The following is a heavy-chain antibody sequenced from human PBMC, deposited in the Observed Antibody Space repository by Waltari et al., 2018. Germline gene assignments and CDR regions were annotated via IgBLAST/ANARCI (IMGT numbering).Heavy chain of an antibody. J-gene: IGHJ5*02. Sequence: QVQLQQWGAGLLKPSETLSLTCAVYGGSFSGYYWSWIRQPPGKGLEWIGEINHSGSTNYNPSLKSRVTISVDTSKNQFSLKLSSVTAADTAVYYCARGGLIAAAGTDWFDPWGQGTLVTVSS. V-gene: IGHV4-34*01. CDR1: GGSFSGYY. CDR3: ARGGLIAAAGTDWFDP. D-gene: IGHD6-13*01. CDR2: INHSGST.